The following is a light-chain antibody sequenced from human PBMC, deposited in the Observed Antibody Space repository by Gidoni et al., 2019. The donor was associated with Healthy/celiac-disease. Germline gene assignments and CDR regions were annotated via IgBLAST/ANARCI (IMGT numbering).Light chain of an antibody. V-gene: IGLV3-1*01. CDR1: KLGDKY. J-gene: IGLJ2*01. CDR2: QDS. CDR3: QAWDSSTVV. Sequence: SYELTQPPSVSVSPGHTASITYSGDKLGDKYACCYQQKPGQSPVLVIYQDSKRPSGLPERFSGSTSGNTATLTISGTQAMDESDDYCQAWDSSTVVFGGGTKLTVL.